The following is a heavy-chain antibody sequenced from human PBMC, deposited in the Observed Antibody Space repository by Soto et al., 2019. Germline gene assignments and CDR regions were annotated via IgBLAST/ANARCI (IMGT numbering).Heavy chain of an antibody. J-gene: IGHJ4*02. CDR2: IYSGGST. D-gene: IGHD3-16*01. V-gene: IGHV3-53*01. CDR3: ARGSILGPYYFDY. CDR1: GFTVSSNY. Sequence: LRLSCAASGFTVSSNYMSWFCQAPGKGLEWVSVIYSGGSTYYADSVKGRFTISRDNSKNTLYLQMNSLRAEDTAVYYCARGSILGPYYFDYWGQGTLVTVSS.